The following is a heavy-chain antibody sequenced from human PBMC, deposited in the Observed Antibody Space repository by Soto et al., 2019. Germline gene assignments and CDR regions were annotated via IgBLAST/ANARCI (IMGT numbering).Heavy chain of an antibody. D-gene: IGHD6-6*01. J-gene: IGHJ6*02. CDR3: ARDSRIAARPNYYYGMDV. CDR2: IYTSGST. V-gene: IGHV4-4*07. Sequence: SETLSLTCTVSGGSISSYYWSWIRQPAGKGLEWIGRIYTSGSTNYNPSLKSRVTMSVDTSKNQFSLKLSSVTAADTAVYYCARDSRIAARPNYYYGMDVWGQGTTVTVSS. CDR1: GGSISSYY.